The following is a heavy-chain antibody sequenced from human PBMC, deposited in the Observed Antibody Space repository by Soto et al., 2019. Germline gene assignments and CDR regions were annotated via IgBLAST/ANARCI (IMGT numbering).Heavy chain of an antibody. CDR3: ARGTGYCSSTSCYTPRGYYYYGMDV. D-gene: IGHD2-2*02. V-gene: IGHV1-69*13. CDR2: IIPIFGTA. J-gene: IGHJ6*02. Sequence: SVKVSCKASGVTFSSYAISWVRQAPGQGLEWMGGIIPIFGTANYAQKFQGRVTITADESTSTAYMELSSLRSEDTAVYYCARGTGYCSSTSCYTPRGYYYYGMDVWGQGTTVTV. CDR1: GVTFSSYA.